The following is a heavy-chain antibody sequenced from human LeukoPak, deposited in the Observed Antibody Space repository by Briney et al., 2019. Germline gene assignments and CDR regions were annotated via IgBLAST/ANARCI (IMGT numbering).Heavy chain of an antibody. CDR1: GGTFSSYA. D-gene: IGHD3-22*01. V-gene: IGHV1-69*06. Sequence: ASVKVSCKASGGTFSSYAISWVRQAPGQGLEWMGGIIPIFGTANYAQKFQGRVTITADKSTSTAYMELSSLRSEDTAVYYCATALKDSSGYTRDWGQGTLVTVSS. CDR2: IIPIFGTA. J-gene: IGHJ4*02. CDR3: ATALKDSSGYTRD.